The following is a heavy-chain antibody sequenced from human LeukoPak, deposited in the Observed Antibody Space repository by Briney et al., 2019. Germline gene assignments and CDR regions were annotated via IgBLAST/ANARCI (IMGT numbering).Heavy chain of an antibody. CDR2: IIPLFGAA. J-gene: IGHJ4*02. CDR3: ARGWLAETTVVTPYNY. Sequence: SVKVSCTASGGTFSSFAINWVRQAPGQGLEWMGGIIPLFGAAKYAQKFQGRVTITAVESMSTAYMELSSLGSEDAAVYYCARGWLAETTVVTPYNYWGQGTLVTVSS. CDR1: GGTFSSFA. V-gene: IGHV1-69*13. D-gene: IGHD4-23*01.